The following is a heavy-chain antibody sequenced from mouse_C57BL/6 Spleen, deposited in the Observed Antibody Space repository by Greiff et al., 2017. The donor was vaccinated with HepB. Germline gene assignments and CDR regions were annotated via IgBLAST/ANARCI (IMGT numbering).Heavy chain of an antibody. V-gene: IGHV5-17*01. CDR3: ASRGYYGSSSYYYAMDD. CDR2: ISSGSSTI. CDR1: GFTFSDYG. Sequence: EVQGVESGGGLVKPGGSLKLSCAASGFTFSDYGMHWVRQAPEKGLEWVAYISSGSSTIYYADTVKGRVTIARDNAKNTLFLQMTSLRSEDTAMYYCASRGYYGSSSYYYAMDDGGQGTSVTVSS. J-gene: IGHJ4*01. D-gene: IGHD1-1*01.